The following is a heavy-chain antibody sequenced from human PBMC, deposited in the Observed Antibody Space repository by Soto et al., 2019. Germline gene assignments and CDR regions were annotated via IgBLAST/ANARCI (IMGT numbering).Heavy chain of an antibody. J-gene: IGHJ4*02. CDR2: IYSGGST. V-gene: IGHV3-66*01. D-gene: IGHD3-16*01. CDR1: GFTVSTKY. CDR3: ARDPWAADY. Sequence: EVQLVESGGGLVQPGGSLRLSCAASGFTVSTKYMSWVRQDPGKGLEWVSVIYSGGSTFYADSVRGRFTISRDNSKNTVNLQMNSLRAEVTAVYYCARDPWAADYWGQGTLVTVSS.